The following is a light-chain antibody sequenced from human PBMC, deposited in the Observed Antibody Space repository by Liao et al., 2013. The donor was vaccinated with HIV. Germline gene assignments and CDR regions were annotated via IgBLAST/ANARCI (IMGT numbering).Light chain of an antibody. Sequence: SYELTQPPSVSVSPGQTASVTCSGDKLGDQYVSWYQQKPGQAPVLVIYKDSERPSGIPERFSGSSSGTTVTLTISGVQAEDEADYYCQSADSSGTWVFGGGTKLTVL. CDR1: KLGDQY. V-gene: IGLV3-25*03. CDR2: KDS. J-gene: IGLJ3*02. CDR3: QSADSSGTWV.